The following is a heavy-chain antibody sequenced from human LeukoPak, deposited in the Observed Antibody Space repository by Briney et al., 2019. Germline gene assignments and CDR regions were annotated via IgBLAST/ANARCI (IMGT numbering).Heavy chain of an antibody. V-gene: IGHV4-61*01. CDR2: IYNNGST. Sequence: SETLSLTCTVSGYSISSGYYWGWIRQPPGKGLEWIGYIYNNGSTNYNPSLKSRVTISVGTSKNQFSLKLTSVTAADTAVYFCARIWFGLRRLYYFDYWGQGTLVTVSS. D-gene: IGHD3-10*01. CDR1: GYSISSGYY. J-gene: IGHJ4*02. CDR3: ARIWFGLRRLYYFDY.